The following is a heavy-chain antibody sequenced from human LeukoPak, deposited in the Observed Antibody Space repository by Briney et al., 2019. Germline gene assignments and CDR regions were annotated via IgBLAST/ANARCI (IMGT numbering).Heavy chain of an antibody. J-gene: IGHJ3*02. CDR2: INPNSGGT. V-gene: IGHV1-2*04. CDR1: GYTFTNYY. CDR3: ARDDSDHAFDI. D-gene: IGHD3-22*01. Sequence: ASVKVSCKTSGYTFTNYYIHWVRQAPGQGLEWMGWINPNSGGTNYTQKFQGWVTMTRDTSISTAYMELSRLRSDDTAVYYCARDDSDHAFDIWGQGTMVTVSS.